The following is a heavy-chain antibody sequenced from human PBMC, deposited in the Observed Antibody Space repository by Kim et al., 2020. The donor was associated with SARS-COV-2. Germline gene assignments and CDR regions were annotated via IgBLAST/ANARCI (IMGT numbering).Heavy chain of an antibody. V-gene: IGHV1-69*13. Sequence: SVKVSCKASGGTFSSYAISWVRQAPGQGLEWMGGIIPIFGTANYAQKFQGRVTITADESTSTAYMELSSLRSEDTAVYYCARGAAAAGDYYYGMDVWGQGTTVTVSS. D-gene: IGHD6-13*01. CDR2: IIPIFGTA. CDR1: GGTFSSYA. J-gene: IGHJ6*02. CDR3: ARGAAAAGDYYYGMDV.